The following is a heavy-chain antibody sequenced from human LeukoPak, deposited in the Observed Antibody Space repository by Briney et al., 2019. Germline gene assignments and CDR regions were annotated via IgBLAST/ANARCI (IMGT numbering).Heavy chain of an antibody. D-gene: IGHD6-13*01. J-gene: IGHJ5*02. V-gene: IGHV4-59*08. Sequence: ASETLSLTCTVSGGSITSYYGSWIRQPPGKGLEWIGYMYYSGTTNYTPPLKNRVNISVATSKTQFSLKLSSVTAADTAVYYCARSAVAAAGPYNWFDPWGQGTLVTVSS. CDR2: MYYSGTT. CDR3: ARSAVAAAGPYNWFDP. CDR1: GGSITSYY.